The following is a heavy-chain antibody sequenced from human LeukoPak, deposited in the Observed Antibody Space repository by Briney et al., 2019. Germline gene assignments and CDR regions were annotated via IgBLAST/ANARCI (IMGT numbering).Heavy chain of an antibody. J-gene: IGHJ4*02. V-gene: IGHV3-21*01. Sequence: PGGSLRLSCAASGFTFSSYSMNWVRQAPGKGLEWVSSISSSSSYIYYADSVKGRFTIPRDNAKNSLYLQMNSLRAEDTAVYYCAREGYYDSSGTDYWGQGTLVTVSS. CDR3: AREGYYDSSGTDY. CDR1: GFTFSSYS. CDR2: ISSSSSYI. D-gene: IGHD3-22*01.